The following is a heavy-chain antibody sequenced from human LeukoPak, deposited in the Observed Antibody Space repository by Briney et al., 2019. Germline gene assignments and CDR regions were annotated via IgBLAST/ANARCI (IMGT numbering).Heavy chain of an antibody. D-gene: IGHD3-3*01. J-gene: IGHJ6*03. V-gene: IGHV1-2*02. CDR3: ARGATRFSLKHTSYYYYYYMDV. CDR2: INPNSGGT. Sequence: GASVKVSCKASGYTFTSYGISWVRQAPGQGLEWMGWINPNSGGTNYAQKFQGRVTMTRDTSISTAYMELSRLRSDDTAVYYCARGATRFSLKHTSYYYYYYMDVWGKGTTVTISS. CDR1: GYTFTSYG.